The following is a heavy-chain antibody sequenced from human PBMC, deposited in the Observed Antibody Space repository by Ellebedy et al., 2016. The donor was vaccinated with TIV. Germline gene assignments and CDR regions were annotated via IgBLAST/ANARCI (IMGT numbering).Heavy chain of an antibody. CDR1: GGSISGSSYY. J-gene: IGHJ2*01. Sequence: LETLSLTCTVSGGSISGSSYYWGWIRQPPGKGLEWIGNIFDTGSTYYNPSLKSRVIISVDTSKNQFSLKLRSVTAADTAVYYCARSLLIFSFDKCYFDLWGRGTLVTVSS. V-gene: IGHV4-39*01. CDR2: IFDTGST. D-gene: IGHD3/OR15-3a*01. CDR3: ARSLLIFSFDKCYFDL.